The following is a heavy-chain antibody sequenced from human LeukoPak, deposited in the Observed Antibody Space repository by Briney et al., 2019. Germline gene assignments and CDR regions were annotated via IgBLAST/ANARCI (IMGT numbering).Heavy chain of an antibody. J-gene: IGHJ4*02. D-gene: IGHD3-3*02. V-gene: IGHV3-23*01. CDR2: ISGSGDAT. Sequence: GGSLRLSCAASGFTFSNYAMTWVRQAPGKGLECVSDISGSGDATNYADSVKGRFTISRDNSKSTLYVQMNSLRAEDTAVYYCAKSTAFYLDSWGQGTLVTVSS. CDR3: AKSTAFYLDS. CDR1: GFTFSNYA.